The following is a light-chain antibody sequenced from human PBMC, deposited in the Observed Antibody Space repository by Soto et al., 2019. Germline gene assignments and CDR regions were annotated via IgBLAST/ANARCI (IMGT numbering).Light chain of an antibody. Sequence: DIQMTQSPSTLSASVGDRVTITCRASQSISIWLAWYQQKPGKAPKLLIYDASSLESGVPSRFSGSGSGTEFTLTISSLQPDDYATYYCQQYNDYLLTFGGGTKVEIK. CDR1: QSISIW. CDR3: QQYNDYLLT. CDR2: DAS. J-gene: IGKJ4*01. V-gene: IGKV1-5*01.